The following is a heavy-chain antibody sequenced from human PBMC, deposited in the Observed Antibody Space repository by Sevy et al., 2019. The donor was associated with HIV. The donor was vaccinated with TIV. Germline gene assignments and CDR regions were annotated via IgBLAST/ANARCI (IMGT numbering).Heavy chain of an antibody. D-gene: IGHD5-18*01. J-gene: IGHJ4*02. CDR3: TTGDPYNRYGYMRPYFFDY. CDR2: IKSKTDGGTG. Sequence: GGSLRLSCAASGFTFTNTWMSWVRQAPGKGLEWVGRIKSKTDGGTGDYAAPVKGRLSMSRDDSKNTLYLQMNSLKTEDTAVYYCTTGDPYNRYGYMRPYFFDYWGQGTLVTVSS. V-gene: IGHV3-15*01. CDR1: GFTFTNTW.